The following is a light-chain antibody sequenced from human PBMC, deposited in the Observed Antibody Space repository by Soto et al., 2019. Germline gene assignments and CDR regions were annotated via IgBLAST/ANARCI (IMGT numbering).Light chain of an antibody. CDR2: EVS. Sequence: QSALTQPASVSGSPGQSITISCTGTRSDVGGYNSVCWHQQHPGKAPKLIIYEVSNRPSGISDRFSASKSGNTASLTISGLQADDEADYYCQVWDSSSDHPCVFGTGTKLTVL. J-gene: IGLJ1*01. CDR3: QVWDSSSDHPCV. V-gene: IGLV2-14*01. CDR1: RSDVGGYNS.